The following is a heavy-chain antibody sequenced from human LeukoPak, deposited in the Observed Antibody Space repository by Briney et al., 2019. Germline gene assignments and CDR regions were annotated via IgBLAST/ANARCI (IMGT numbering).Heavy chain of an antibody. CDR2: INHSGST. CDR3: ARVKTLYYDSSGRGSGAFDI. D-gene: IGHD3-22*01. V-gene: IGHV4-34*01. J-gene: IGHJ3*02. CDR1: GGSFSGYY. Sequence: PSETLSLTCAVYGGSFSGYYWSWISQPPGKGLEWIGEINHSGSTNYNPSLKSRVTISVDTSKNQLSLKLSSVTAADTAVYYCARVKTLYYDSSGRGSGAFDIWGQGTMVTVSS.